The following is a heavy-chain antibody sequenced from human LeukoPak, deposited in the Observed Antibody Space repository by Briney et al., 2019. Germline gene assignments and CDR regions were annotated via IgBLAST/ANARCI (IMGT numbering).Heavy chain of an antibody. J-gene: IGHJ6*03. Sequence: GGSLRLSCAASGFTFSSYGMHWVRQAPGKGLEWEAVIWYDGSNKYYADSVKGRFTISRDNSKNTLYLQMNSLRAEDTAVYYCAKVTKRYYDFWSGYLPPYYYMDVWGKGTTVTVSS. CDR2: IWYDGSNK. CDR3: AKVTKRYYDFWSGYLPPYYYMDV. D-gene: IGHD3-3*01. CDR1: GFTFSSYG. V-gene: IGHV3-33*06.